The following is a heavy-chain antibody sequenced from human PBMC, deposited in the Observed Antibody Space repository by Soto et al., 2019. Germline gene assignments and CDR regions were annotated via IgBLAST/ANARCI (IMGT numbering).Heavy chain of an antibody. V-gene: IGHV3-48*02. D-gene: IGHD3-22*01. Sequence: DVQLVESGGGLVQPGGSRRVSCAASGFSFSNYAMNWVRQAPGKGREWVSYISIGSGSIFYADSVKGRFTISRDDAKNSLYMQMNTLRDEDTAVYYCVRDDRWAFDFWGQGTMVTVSS. CDR2: ISIGSGSI. CDR1: GFSFSNYA. J-gene: IGHJ3*01. CDR3: VRDDRWAFDF.